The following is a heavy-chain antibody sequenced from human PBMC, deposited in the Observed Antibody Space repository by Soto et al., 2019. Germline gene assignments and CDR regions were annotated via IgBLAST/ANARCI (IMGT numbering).Heavy chain of an antibody. CDR2: ITGGGDNT. V-gene: IGHV3-23*01. Sequence: PVGSLRLSCAVSGFTFSNFDMAWVRQAPGKGLEWVSSITGGGDNTDYADSVKGRFTISRDNSRNTLHLQMKSLTAEDTALYYCVKNRLGTAGTFDYWGQGTRVIVSS. J-gene: IGHJ4*02. CDR3: VKNRLGTAGTFDY. CDR1: GFTFSNFD. D-gene: IGHD6-19*01.